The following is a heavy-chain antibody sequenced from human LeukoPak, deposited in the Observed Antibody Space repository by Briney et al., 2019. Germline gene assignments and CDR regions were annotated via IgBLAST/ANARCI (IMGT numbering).Heavy chain of an antibody. CDR3: ARDQSGWSDY. CDR2: IYYSGST. J-gene: IGHJ4*02. Sequence: SETLSLTCTVSGGSISSSSYYWGWIRQPPGKGLEWIGSIYYSGSTYYNPSLKSRVTISVDTSKNQFSLKLSSVTAADTAVYYCARDQSGWSDYWGQGTLVTVSS. D-gene: IGHD6-19*01. CDR1: GGSISSSSYY. V-gene: IGHV4-39*07.